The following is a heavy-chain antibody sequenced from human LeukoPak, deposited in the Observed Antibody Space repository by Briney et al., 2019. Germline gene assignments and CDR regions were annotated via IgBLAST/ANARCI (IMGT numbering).Heavy chain of an antibody. CDR3: AKDSRYYWDY. D-gene: IGHD3-22*01. CDR1: GFTFSSYG. CDR2: IWYDGSNK. V-gene: IGHV3-33*06. J-gene: IGHJ4*02. Sequence: GGSLRLSCAASGFTFSSYGMHWVRQAPGKGLEWVAVIWYDGSNKYYADSVKGRFTISRDNSKDTLYLQMNSLRAEDTAVYYCAKDSRYYWDYWGQGTLVTVSS.